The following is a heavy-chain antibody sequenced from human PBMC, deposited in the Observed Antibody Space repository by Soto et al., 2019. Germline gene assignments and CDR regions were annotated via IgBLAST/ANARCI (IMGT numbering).Heavy chain of an antibody. CDR2: INHSGST. J-gene: IGHJ4*02. CDR3: ARGGNSGYVW. CDR1: GGSFSGYY. D-gene: IGHD5-12*01. Sequence: QVQLQQWGAGLLKPSETLSLTCAVYGGSFSGYYWSWIRQPPGKGLEWIGEINHSGSTTYNPSLMSRVPISVDTSKYQFSLKLSSVTAADTAVYYCARGGNSGYVWWGQGTLVTVSS. V-gene: IGHV4-34*01.